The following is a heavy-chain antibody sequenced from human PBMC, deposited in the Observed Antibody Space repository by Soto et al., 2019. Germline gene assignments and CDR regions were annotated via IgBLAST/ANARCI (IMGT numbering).Heavy chain of an antibody. V-gene: IGHV5-51*01. CDR2: IYPGDSDT. J-gene: IGHJ6*02. CDR3: ARGVEDIVATTHKTPNYYYGMDV. Sequence: PGESLKISCKGSGYSFTSYWIGWVRQMPGKGLEWMGIIYPGDSDTRYSPSFQGQVTISADKSISTAYLQWSSLKASDTAMYYCARGVEDIVATTHKTPNYYYGMDVWGQGTTVTVSS. CDR1: GYSFTSYW. D-gene: IGHD5-12*01.